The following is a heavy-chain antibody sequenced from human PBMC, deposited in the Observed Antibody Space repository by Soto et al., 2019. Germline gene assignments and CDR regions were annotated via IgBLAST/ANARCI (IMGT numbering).Heavy chain of an antibody. D-gene: IGHD6-13*01. CDR1: GLTFSSYE. J-gene: IGHJ4*02. CDR3: ARDTGALYSSSWYGQSFDY. CDR2: ISSSGSTI. V-gene: IGHV3-48*03. Sequence: GGSLRLSCAASGLTFSSYEMNWVRQAPGKGLEWVSYISSSGSTIYYADSVKGRFTISRDNAKNSLYLQMNSLRAEDTAVYYCARDTGALYSSSWYGQSFDYWGQGALVTVSS.